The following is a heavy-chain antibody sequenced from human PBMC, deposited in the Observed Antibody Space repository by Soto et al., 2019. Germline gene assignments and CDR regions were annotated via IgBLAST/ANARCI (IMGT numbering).Heavy chain of an antibody. CDR2: IYDSGSS. CDR1: GVSISSGDYF. D-gene: IGHD5-12*01. J-gene: IGHJ4*02. Sequence: SETLSLTCTVSGVSISSGDYFWSWIRQSPGKGLQWIGYIYDSGSSYYNPSLKSRVTMSVDTSKNQFSLKLSSVTAADTAVYYCAREKGYISGPKNFDYWGQGTLVTVSS. V-gene: IGHV4-30-4*01. CDR3: AREKGYISGPKNFDY.